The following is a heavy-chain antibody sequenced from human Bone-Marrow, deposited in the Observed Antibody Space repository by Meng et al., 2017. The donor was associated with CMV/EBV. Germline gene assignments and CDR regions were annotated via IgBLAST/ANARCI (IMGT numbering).Heavy chain of an antibody. CDR3: AREIEHYDFWSGYYSGGYYYYGMDV. J-gene: IGHJ6*02. Sequence: SVKVSCKASGGTFSSYAISWVRQAPGQGLEWMGGIIPIFGTANYAQKFQGRVTITTDESTSTAYMELSSLRSEDTAVYYCAREIEHYDFWSGYYSGGYYYYGMDVWGQGTTVTVSS. V-gene: IGHV1-69*05. CDR2: IIPIFGTA. D-gene: IGHD3-3*01. CDR1: GGTFSSYA.